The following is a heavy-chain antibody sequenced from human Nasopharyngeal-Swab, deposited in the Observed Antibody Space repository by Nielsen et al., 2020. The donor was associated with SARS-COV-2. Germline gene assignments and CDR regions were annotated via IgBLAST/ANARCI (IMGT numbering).Heavy chain of an antibody. V-gene: IGHV3-21*01. CDR3: ARDQWFSYYDRYAVGYYYYGMDV. CDR1: GFTFSSYN. J-gene: IGHJ6*02. D-gene: IGHD3-22*01. CDR2: ISSSSYI. Sequence: GGSLRLSCAASGFTFSSYNMNWVRQAPGKGLEWVSSISSSSYIYYADSAKGRFTISRDNAKNSLYLQMNSLRAEDTAVYYCARDQWFSYYDRYAVGYYYYGMDVWGQGTTVTVSS.